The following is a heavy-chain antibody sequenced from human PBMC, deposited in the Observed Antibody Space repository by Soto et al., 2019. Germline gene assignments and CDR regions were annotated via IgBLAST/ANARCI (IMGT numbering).Heavy chain of an antibody. CDR1: GFTFSAYA. V-gene: IGHV3-30-3*01. J-gene: IGHJ5*02. CDR2: ISYDGSTK. Sequence: GGSLRLSCAASGFTFSAYAMHWVRQAPGKGLEWLAVISYDGSTKFYADTVKGRFTISRGNSKNTLYLQMNSLRAEDSGIYYCARDGGECSRTRCYNEIPPAWFGPWGQGAPVTVYS. D-gene: IGHD2-2*02. CDR3: ARDGGECSRTRCYNEIPPAWFGP.